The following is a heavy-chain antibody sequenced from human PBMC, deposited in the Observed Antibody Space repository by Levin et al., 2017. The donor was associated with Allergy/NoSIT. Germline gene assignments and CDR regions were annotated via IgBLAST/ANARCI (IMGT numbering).Heavy chain of an antibody. D-gene: IGHD4/OR15-4a*01. Sequence: NTSETLSLTCSVSGEAVTSSYWSWVRQPPGKGLEWIGYLYSTGSTNYHPSLKGRVTMSLDKSENRFSLKLTSVTAADTGVYFCARRGPYGAGPPKYWFYDMDIWGQGTTVTVSS. CDR2: LYSTGST. V-gene: IGHV4-59*08. J-gene: IGHJ6*02. CDR3: ARRGPYGAGPPKYWFYDMDI. CDR1: GEAVTSSY.